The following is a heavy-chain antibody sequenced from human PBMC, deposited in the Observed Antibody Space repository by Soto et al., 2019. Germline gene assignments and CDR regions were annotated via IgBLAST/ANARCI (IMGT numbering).Heavy chain of an antibody. V-gene: IGHV5-51*01. Sequence: PGESLKISCKGSGYNFAGYWISWVSQMPGKGLEWMGIIYPSDSDTRYRPSFQGQVAISADKSISSAYLQWSSLRASDTAMYYCARGGVSTRTFDYWGQGTTVTVSS. CDR3: ARGGVSTRTFDY. J-gene: IGHJ4*02. CDR2: IYPSDSDT. CDR1: GYNFAGYW. D-gene: IGHD3-3*01.